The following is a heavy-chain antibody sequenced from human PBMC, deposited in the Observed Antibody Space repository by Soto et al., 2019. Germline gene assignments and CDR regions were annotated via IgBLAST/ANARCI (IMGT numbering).Heavy chain of an antibody. CDR1: GGTFSSYA. V-gene: IGHV1-69*13. CDR2: IIPIFGTA. Sequence: ASVKVSCKASGGTFSSYAISWVRQAPGQGLEWMGGIIPIFGTANYAQKFQGRVTITADESTSTAHMELSSLRSEDTAVYYCARDLVGDSSGYSLGAFDIWGQGTMVTVSS. J-gene: IGHJ3*02. D-gene: IGHD3-22*01. CDR3: ARDLVGDSSGYSLGAFDI.